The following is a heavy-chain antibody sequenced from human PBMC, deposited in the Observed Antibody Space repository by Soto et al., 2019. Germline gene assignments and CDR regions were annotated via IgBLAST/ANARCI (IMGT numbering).Heavy chain of an antibody. Sequence: VNVSFNTSGGTFIGYLVSRVRQATEQGLEWMGGIIPSFGTANYAQKFQGRVTITADESTSTAYMELSSLRSEDTAVYYCARVDIVVVPAARRYYYYGMAVLGHGTKVTVFS. D-gene: IGHD2-2*03. V-gene: IGHV1-69*13. CDR3: ARVDIVVVPAARRYYYYGMAV. J-gene: IGHJ6*02. CDR2: IIPSFGTA. CDR1: GGTFIGYL.